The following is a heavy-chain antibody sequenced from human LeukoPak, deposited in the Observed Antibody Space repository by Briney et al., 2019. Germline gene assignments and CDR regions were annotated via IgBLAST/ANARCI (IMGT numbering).Heavy chain of an antibody. J-gene: IGHJ3*02. CDR1: GFTFSNYA. CDR3: ARATGTWGHDGFDI. V-gene: IGHV3-64*01. D-gene: IGHD3-16*01. CDR2: ISSNGGTT. Sequence: GRPLRLSCAASGFTFSNYAMHWVRQAPGKGLEYVSAISSNGGTTYYANSVKGRFTISRDNSNNTLYLQMGSLRSDDTAVYYCARATGTWGHDGFDIWGQGTMVTVSS.